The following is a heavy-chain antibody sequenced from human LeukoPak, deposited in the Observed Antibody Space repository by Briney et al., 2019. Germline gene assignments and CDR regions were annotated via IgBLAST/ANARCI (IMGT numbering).Heavy chain of an antibody. CDR2: INPNSGDT. J-gene: IGHJ5*02. CDR3: ARVATHDWFDP. Sequence: ASVKVSCKASGYTFTGYYMHWVRQAPGQGLEWMGWINPNSGDTNYAQKFQGRVTMTRDTSISTAYMELSRLRSDDTAVYYCARVATHDWFDPWGQGTLVTVSS. V-gene: IGHV1-2*02. CDR1: GYTFTGYY.